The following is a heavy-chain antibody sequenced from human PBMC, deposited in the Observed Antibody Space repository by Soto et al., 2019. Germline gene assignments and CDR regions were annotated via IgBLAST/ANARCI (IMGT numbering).Heavy chain of an antibody. D-gene: IGHD2-15*01. CDR2: ISYDGSNK. CDR3: ANRDLPSVVVVAPRDDAFDI. Sequence: ESVGGVVQPGRSLRLSCAASGFTFSSYGMHWVRQAPGKGLEWVAVISYDGSNKYYADSVKGRFTISRDNSKNTLYLQMNSLRAEDTAVYYCANRDLPSVVVVAPRDDAFDIWGQGTMVTVSS. J-gene: IGHJ3*02. CDR1: GFTFSSYG. V-gene: IGHV3-30*18.